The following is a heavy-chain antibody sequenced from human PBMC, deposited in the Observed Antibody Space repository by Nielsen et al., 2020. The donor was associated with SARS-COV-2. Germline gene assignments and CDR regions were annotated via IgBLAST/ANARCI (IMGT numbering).Heavy chain of an antibody. CDR1: GFTFSSHW. CDR3: ARDSYIVPTNYHFDY. V-gene: IGHV3-7*01. J-gene: IGHJ4*02. CDR2: IKHDGSEQ. D-gene: IGHD5-12*01. Sequence: GESLKISCAASGFTFSSHWMSWVRQAPGKGLEWLANIKHDGSEQYYVDSVKGRFTMSRDNAKNLLYLQMNSLRDDDTAVYYCARDSYIVPTNYHFDYWGQGALVTVSS.